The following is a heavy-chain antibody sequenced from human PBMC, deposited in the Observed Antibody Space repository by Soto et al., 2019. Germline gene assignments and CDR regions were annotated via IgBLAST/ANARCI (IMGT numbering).Heavy chain of an antibody. Sequence: QVQLQESGPGLVKPSQTLSLTCTVSGGSISSGGYYWSWIRQHPGKGLEWIEYIYYSGSTYYNPSLKSRVTISVDTSKNQFSLKLSSVTAADTAVYYCARGSVIAGDAFDIWGQGTMVTVSS. D-gene: IGHD6-13*01. CDR2: IYYSGST. CDR3: ARGSVIAGDAFDI. CDR1: GGSISSGGYY. J-gene: IGHJ3*02. V-gene: IGHV4-31*03.